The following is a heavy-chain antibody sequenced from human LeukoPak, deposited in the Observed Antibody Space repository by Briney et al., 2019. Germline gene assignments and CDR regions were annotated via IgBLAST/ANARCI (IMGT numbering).Heavy chain of an antibody. CDR3: AKSSVFVGDAFDI. D-gene: IGHD3-16*01. CDR2: ISGSGGST. V-gene: IGHV3-23*01. CDR1: GFTFSSYA. J-gene: IGHJ3*02. Sequence: PGGSLRLSCAASGFTFSSYAMSWVRQAPGKGLEWVSAISGSGGSTYYADSVKGRFTISRDNSKNTLYPQMNSLRAEDTAVYYCAKSSVFVGDAFDIWGQGTMVTVSS.